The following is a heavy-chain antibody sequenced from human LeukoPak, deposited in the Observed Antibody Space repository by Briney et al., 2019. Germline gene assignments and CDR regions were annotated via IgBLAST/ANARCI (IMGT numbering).Heavy chain of an antibody. CDR1: GYSISSGYY. J-gene: IGHJ3*02. Sequence: SETLSLICAVSGYSISSGYYWGWIRQPPGKGLEWIGSIYHSGSTYYNPSLKSRVTISVDTSKNQFSLKLSSVTAADTAVYYCARRADGYNTRDAFDIWGQGTMVTVSS. CDR2: IYHSGST. V-gene: IGHV4-38-2*01. CDR3: ARRADGYNTRDAFDI. D-gene: IGHD5-24*01.